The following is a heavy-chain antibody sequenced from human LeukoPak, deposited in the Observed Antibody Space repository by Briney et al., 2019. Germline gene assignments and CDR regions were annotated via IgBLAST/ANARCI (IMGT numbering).Heavy chain of an antibody. Sequence: GGSLRLSCAASGFTLSSYAMSWVRQGPGKVLEWVSSISSSSSYIYYADSVKGRFTISRDNAKNSLYLQMNSLRAEDTAVYYCARGITMVRGVRNPFDPWGQGTLVTVSS. CDR3: ARGITMVRGVRNPFDP. V-gene: IGHV3-21*01. CDR2: ISSSSSYI. J-gene: IGHJ5*02. CDR1: GFTLSSYA. D-gene: IGHD3-10*01.